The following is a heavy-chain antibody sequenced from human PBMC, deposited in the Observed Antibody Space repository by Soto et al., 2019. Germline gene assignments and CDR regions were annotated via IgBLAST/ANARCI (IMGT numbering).Heavy chain of an antibody. D-gene: IGHD1-1*01. J-gene: IGHJ3*02. V-gene: IGHV4-31*03. CDR3: ARRRERDGAAFDI. CDR1: GGSISSGGYY. CDR2: IYYSGST. Sequence: QVQLQESGPGLVKPSQTLSLTCTVSGGSISSGGYYWSWIRQHPGKGLEWIGYIYYSGSTYYNPSLKSRITISVDTSKNQFSLKLSSVTAADTAVYYCARRRERDGAAFDIWGQGTMVTVSS.